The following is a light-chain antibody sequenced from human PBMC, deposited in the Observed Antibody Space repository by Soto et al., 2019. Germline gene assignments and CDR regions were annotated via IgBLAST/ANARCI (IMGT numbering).Light chain of an antibody. V-gene: IGKV3-20*01. Sequence: ESVLTQSPGTLSLSPGERATFSCRTSQSVSSNFLAWYQQKPGQAPRLLIYGASSRATGIPDRFSGSGSGTDFTLTISRLEPEDFAVYYCQQYGTSFWTFGQGTKVEIK. CDR2: GAS. CDR3: QQYGTSFWT. CDR1: QSVSSNF. J-gene: IGKJ1*01.